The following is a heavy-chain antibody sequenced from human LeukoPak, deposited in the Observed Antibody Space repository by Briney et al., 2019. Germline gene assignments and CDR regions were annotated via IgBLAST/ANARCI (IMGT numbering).Heavy chain of an antibody. CDR3: ARDPRGDGYGMDV. V-gene: IGHV6-1*01. D-gene: IGHD3-16*01. Sequence: KHSQTLSLTCALSGDSVSTNSAAWNWIRHSPSRGLECLARTYYRYNVYKDYAVSVKSRITINPDTSKNQFSLQVNSVTPEDTAVYYCARDPRGDGYGMDVWGQGTTVTVS. J-gene: IGHJ6*02. CDR1: GDSVSTNSAA. CDR2: TYYRYNVYK.